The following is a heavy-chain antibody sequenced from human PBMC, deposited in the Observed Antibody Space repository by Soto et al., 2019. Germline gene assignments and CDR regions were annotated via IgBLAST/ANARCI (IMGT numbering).Heavy chain of an antibody. CDR3: ARTAAGFMDY. CDR1: GGSFSGYY. D-gene: IGHD6-13*01. V-gene: IGHV4-34*01. J-gene: IGHJ4*02. Sequence: PSETLSLTCAVYGGSFSGYYWSWIRQPPGKGLEWIGEINHSGSTNYNPSLKSRVTISVDTSKNQFSLKLSSVTAADTAVYYCARTAAGFMDYWGQGTLVTVS. CDR2: INHSGST.